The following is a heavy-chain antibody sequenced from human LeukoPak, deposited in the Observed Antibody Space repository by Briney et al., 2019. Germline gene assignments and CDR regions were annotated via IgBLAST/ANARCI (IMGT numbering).Heavy chain of an antibody. V-gene: IGHV4-31*03. Sequence: SETLSLTCTVSGGSISSSSYYWGWIRQHTGKGLEWIGYIYYSGSTYYNPSLKSRVTISVDTSKNQFSLKLSSVTAADTAVYYCARNHIVVDYYYYGMDVWGQGTTVTVSS. CDR3: ARNHIVVDYYYYGMDV. D-gene: IGHD2-15*01. CDR1: GGSISSSSYY. CDR2: IYYSGST. J-gene: IGHJ6*02.